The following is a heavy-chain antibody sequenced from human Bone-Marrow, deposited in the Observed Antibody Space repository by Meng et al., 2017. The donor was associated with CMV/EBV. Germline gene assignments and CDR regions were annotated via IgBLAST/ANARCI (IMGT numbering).Heavy chain of an antibody. CDR3: ARDFHPGLDSSSSGSWFDP. D-gene: IGHD6-6*01. CDR2: ISYDGSNK. V-gene: IGHV3-30-3*01. Sequence: GESLKISCAASGFSFSNHAMHWVRQAPGKGLEWVAVISYDGSNKYYADSVKGRFTISRDNSKNTLYLQMNSLRAEDTAVYYCARDFHPGLDSSSSGSWFDPWGQGTLVTVSS. J-gene: IGHJ5*02. CDR1: GFSFSNHA.